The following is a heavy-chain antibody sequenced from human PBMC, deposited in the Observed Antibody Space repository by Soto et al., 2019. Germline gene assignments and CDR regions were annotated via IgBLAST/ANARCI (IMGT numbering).Heavy chain of an antibody. CDR1: GFILSDCA. CDR2: ISSSSSVI. D-gene: IGHD7-27*01. J-gene: IGHJ6*03. V-gene: IGHV3-48*01. CDR3: ARDLSWGSNWYYYMDV. Sequence: PGGSLRLSCATSGFILSDCAMNWVRQAPGKGLEWVSYISSSSSVIDYADSVKGRFTVSRDNARNSLYLQMNSLRAEDTAVYYCARDLSWGSNWYYYMDVWGKGIMVSVAS.